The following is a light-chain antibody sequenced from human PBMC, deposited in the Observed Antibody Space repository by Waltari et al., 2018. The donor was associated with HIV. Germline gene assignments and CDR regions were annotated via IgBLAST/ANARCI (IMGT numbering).Light chain of an antibody. J-gene: IGLJ3*02. CDR3: QSYDSSLSGPWV. Sequence: QSVLTQPPSVSGAPGQRVTISCTGSSSNIGAGYDVHWYQQLPGTAPKLLSYGNSNRPSGVPDRFSGSKAGPSASLAITGLQAEDEAEYYCQSYDSSLSGPWVFGGGTKLTVL. CDR1: SSNIGAGYD. CDR2: GNS. V-gene: IGLV1-40*01.